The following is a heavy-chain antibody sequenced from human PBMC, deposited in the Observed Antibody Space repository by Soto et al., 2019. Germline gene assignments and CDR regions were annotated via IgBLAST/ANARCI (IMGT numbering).Heavy chain of an antibody. Sequence: SSETLSLTCAVYGGSFSGYYWSWIRQPPGKGLEWIGEINHSGSTNYNPSLKSRVTISVDTSKNQFSLKLSSVTAAGTAVYYCARGSAAMPQFDPWGQGTLVTVSS. CDR3: ARGSAAMPQFDP. J-gene: IGHJ5*02. CDR2: INHSGST. V-gene: IGHV4-34*01. D-gene: IGHD2-2*01. CDR1: GGSFSGYY.